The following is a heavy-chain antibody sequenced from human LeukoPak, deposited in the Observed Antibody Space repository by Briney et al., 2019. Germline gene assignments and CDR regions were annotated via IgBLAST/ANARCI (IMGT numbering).Heavy chain of an antibody. Sequence: SETLSLTCAVSGGSFSGYYWTWIRQPPGKGLEWIGEINHSGSANYNPSLKSRVTISVDTSKNQFSLKLSSVTAADTAVYYCARDRDGYQYFDFWGQGTLVTVSS. CDR1: GGSFSGYY. CDR3: ARDRDGYQYFDF. CDR2: INHSGSA. D-gene: IGHD5-24*01. J-gene: IGHJ4*02. V-gene: IGHV4-34*09.